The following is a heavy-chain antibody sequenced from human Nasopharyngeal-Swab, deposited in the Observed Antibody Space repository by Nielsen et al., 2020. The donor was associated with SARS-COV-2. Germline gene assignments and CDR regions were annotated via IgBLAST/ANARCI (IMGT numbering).Heavy chain of an antibody. V-gene: IGHV4-59*01. CDR1: GGSISSYY. CDR3: AREVVGPAAKFSYYYYMDV. Sequence: SETLSLTCTVSGGSISSYYWSWIRQPPGKGLEWIGYIYYSGSTNYNPSLKSRVTISVDTSKNQFSLKLSSVTAADTAVYYCAREVVGPAAKFSYYYYMDVWGKGTTVTVSS. D-gene: IGHD2-2*01. J-gene: IGHJ6*03. CDR2: IYYSGST.